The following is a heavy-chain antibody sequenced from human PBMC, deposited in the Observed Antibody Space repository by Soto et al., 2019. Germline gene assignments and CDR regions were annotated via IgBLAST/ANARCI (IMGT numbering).Heavy chain of an antibody. V-gene: IGHV3-48*03. Sequence: GGSLRLSCAASGFILSHYEMNWVRQAPGKGLEWLAYVSSTSRVICYADSVKGRFTISRDNGKKSLYLQINSLRAEDTAVYYCAGSRRNDDFWSDPQLGDGMDVWGQGTTVTVSS. D-gene: IGHD3-3*01. CDR3: AGSRRNDDFWSDPQLGDGMDV. CDR1: GFILSHYE. CDR2: VSSTSRVI. J-gene: IGHJ6*02.